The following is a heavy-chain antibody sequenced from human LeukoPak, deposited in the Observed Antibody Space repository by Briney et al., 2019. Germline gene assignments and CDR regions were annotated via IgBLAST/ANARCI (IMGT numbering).Heavy chain of an antibody. CDR3: AGQYTSSSFGY. Sequence: ASVKVSCKASGYTFTGYYMHWVRQAPGQRLEWMGRINPNRGGTNYAQKFQGRVTITRDTSISTAYMELSRLRSDDTAVYYCAGQYTSSSFGYWGQGTLVTVSS. D-gene: IGHD6-6*01. CDR2: INPNRGGT. V-gene: IGHV1-2*06. J-gene: IGHJ4*02. CDR1: GYTFTGYY.